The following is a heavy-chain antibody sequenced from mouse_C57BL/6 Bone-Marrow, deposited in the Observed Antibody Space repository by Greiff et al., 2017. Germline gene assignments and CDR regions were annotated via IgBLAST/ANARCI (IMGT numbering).Heavy chain of an antibody. Sequence: QVQLQQSGPELVKPGASVKISCKASGYAFSSSWMNWVKQRPGKGLEWIGRIYPGDGDTNYNGKFKGKATLTADKSSSTAYMQLSSLTSEDSAVYFGARDYNGSSYYFDYWGQGTTLTVSS. V-gene: IGHV1-82*01. D-gene: IGHD1-1*01. J-gene: IGHJ2*01. CDR1: GYAFSSSW. CDR2: IYPGDGDT. CDR3: ARDYNGSSYYFDY.